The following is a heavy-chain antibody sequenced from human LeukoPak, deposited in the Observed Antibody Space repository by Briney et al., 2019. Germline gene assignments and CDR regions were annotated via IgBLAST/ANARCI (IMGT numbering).Heavy chain of an antibody. D-gene: IGHD3-22*01. Sequence: PGGSLRLSCAASGFTFSSYEMNWVRQAPGKGLEWVSYISSSGSTIYYADSVKGRFTISRDNAKNSLYLQMNSLRADDTAVYYCARHKRYYYDSSGYYYRKFDYWGQETLVTVSS. CDR3: ARHKRYYYDSSGYYYRKFDY. J-gene: IGHJ4*02. CDR2: ISSSGSTI. CDR1: GFTFSSYE. V-gene: IGHV3-48*03.